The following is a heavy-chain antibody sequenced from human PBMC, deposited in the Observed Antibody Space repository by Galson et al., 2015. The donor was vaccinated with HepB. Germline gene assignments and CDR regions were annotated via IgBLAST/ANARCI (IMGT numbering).Heavy chain of an antibody. Sequence: SLRLSCAASGFTFRNYAMSWVRQAPGKGLEWVSIISVSGGRIDYADSVRGRFTISRDNSKNTLYVQMTSLRAEDTAAYYCAKDQDYSKGEEGYNYYGMDVWAKGPRSPSP. V-gene: IGHV3-23*01. CDR1: GFTFRNYA. D-gene: IGHD4-11*01. CDR3: AKDQDYSKGEEGYNYYGMDV. CDR2: ISVSGGRI. J-gene: IGHJ6*02.